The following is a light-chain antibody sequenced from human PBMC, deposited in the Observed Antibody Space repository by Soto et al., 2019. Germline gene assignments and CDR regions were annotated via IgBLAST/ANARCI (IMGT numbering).Light chain of an antibody. V-gene: IGKV3-20*01. CDR3: QQHGNAPFT. J-gene: IGKJ3*01. CDR1: PSVSSSY. CDR2: GAS. Sequence: EIVLTQSPGTLPFSPGERATLTCRASPSVSSSYLAWFQQKPGQAPRLLIYGASSRATGITDRFSGSGSGTDFTLTIGRLEPEDFAGYYCQQHGNAPFTFCPGTKVDIK.